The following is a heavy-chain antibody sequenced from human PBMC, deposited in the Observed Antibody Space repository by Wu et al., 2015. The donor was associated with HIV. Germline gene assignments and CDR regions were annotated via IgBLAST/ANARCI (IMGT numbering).Heavy chain of an antibody. CDR3: ARTGSSWSDAFDI. V-gene: IGHV1-46*01. CDR1: GYTFTSNY. CDR2: INPGGVRV. D-gene: IGHD6-13*01. Sequence: QVQLVQSGGEVKKPGASVKVSCKASGYTFTSNYIHWVRQAPGQGLEWMGVINPGGVRVSYAQKFQGRVTMTRDTSTSTVYMDLSSLRSEDTAVYYCARTGSSWSDAFDIWGQGTMVTVSS. J-gene: IGHJ3*02.